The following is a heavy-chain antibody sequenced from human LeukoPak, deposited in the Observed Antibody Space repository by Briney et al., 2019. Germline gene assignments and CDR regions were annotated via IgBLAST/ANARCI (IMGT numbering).Heavy chain of an antibody. CDR1: GGTFSSYA. Sequence: SVKVSCKASGGTFSSYAISWVRQAPGQGLEWMGGIIPIFGTANYAQKFQGRVTITADESTSTAYMELSSLRSEDTAVYYCARAREPPYYYDSSGYPYYFDYWGQGTLVTVSS. J-gene: IGHJ4*02. V-gene: IGHV1-69*13. CDR2: IIPIFGTA. D-gene: IGHD3-22*01. CDR3: ARAREPPYYYDSSGYPYYFDY.